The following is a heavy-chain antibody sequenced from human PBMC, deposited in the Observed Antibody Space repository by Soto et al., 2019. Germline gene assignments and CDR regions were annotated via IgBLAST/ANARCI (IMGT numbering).Heavy chain of an antibody. D-gene: IGHD2-2*01. CDR2: ISAYNGNT. V-gene: IGHV1-18*01. CDR3: ARVIVVVPAAKIPTTWFDP. J-gene: IGHJ5*02. Sequence: ASVKVSCKASGYTFTSYGISWVRQAPGQGLEWMGWISAYNGNTNYAQKLQGRVTMTTDTSTSTAYMELRSLRSDDTAVYYCARVIVVVPAAKIPTTWFDPWGQGTLVTVSS. CDR1: GYTFTSYG.